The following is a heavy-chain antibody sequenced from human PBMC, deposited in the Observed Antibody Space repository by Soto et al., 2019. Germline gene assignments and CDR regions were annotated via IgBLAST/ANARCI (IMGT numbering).Heavy chain of an antibody. V-gene: IGHV3-21*01. CDR2: ISSSSSYI. J-gene: IGHJ5*02. CDR3: ARDWDISTVVVVWFDP. CDR1: GFTFSSYS. Sequence: GGSLRLSCAASGFTFSSYSMNWVRQAPGKGLEWVSSISSSSSYIYYADSVKGRFTISRDNAKNSLYLQMNSLRAEDTAVYYCARDWDISTVVVVWFDPWGQGTLVTVSS. D-gene: IGHD2-2*01.